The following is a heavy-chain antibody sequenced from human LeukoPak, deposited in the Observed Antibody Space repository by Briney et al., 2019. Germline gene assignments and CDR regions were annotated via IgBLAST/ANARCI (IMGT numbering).Heavy chain of an antibody. D-gene: IGHD1-26*01. J-gene: IGHJ4*02. Sequence: GASVKVSCKASGYTFTSYAMHWVRQAPGQRLEWMGWINAGNGNTKYSQKFQGRVTMTRDTSTSTVYMELSSLRSEDTAVYYCARESRVGANPYWGQGTLVTVSS. CDR2: INAGNGNT. CDR3: ARESRVGANPY. CDR1: GYTFTSYA. V-gene: IGHV1-3*01.